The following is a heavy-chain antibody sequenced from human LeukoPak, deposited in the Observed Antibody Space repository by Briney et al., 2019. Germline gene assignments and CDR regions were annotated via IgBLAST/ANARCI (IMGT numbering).Heavy chain of an antibody. Sequence: SETLSLTCTVSGGSISSYYWSWIRQPPGKGLEWIGYIYYSGSTNYNPSLKSRVTISVDTSKNQFSLKLSSVTAADTAVYYCATSIHDYDDAFDIWGQGTMVTASS. D-gene: IGHD4-17*01. CDR2: IYYSGST. V-gene: IGHV4-59*01. CDR3: ATSIHDYDDAFDI. J-gene: IGHJ3*02. CDR1: GGSISSYY.